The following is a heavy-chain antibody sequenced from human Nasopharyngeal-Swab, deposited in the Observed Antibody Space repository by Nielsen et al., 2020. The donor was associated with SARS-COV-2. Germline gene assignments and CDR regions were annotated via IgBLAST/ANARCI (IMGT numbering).Heavy chain of an antibody. D-gene: IGHD6-13*01. CDR3: ARGAAAAGYYFDY. J-gene: IGHJ4*02. CDR1: GFTFSSYG. V-gene: IGHV3-30*03. Sequence: GGSLRLSCAASGFTFSSYGMHWVRQAPGKGLERVAVISYDGSNKYYADSVKGRLTISRDNSKNTLYLQMNSLRAEDTAVYYCARGAAAAGYYFDYWGQGTLVTVSS. CDR2: ISYDGSNK.